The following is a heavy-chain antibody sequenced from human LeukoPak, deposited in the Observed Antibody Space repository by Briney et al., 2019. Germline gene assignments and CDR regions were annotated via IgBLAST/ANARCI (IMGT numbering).Heavy chain of an antibody. J-gene: IGHJ3*01. Sequence: SGPTLVKPTQTLTLTCTFSGFSLTTSGVSVGWIRQPPGKALEWLALISWNDNQRYSPSLRTRLTITKDTSKNQVVLTMTNMDPVDTGTYFCAHTELYKYVSRSFRSHDAYDFWGQGTMVTVSS. CDR1: GFSLTTSGVS. CDR3: AHTELYKYVSRSFRSHDAYDF. V-gene: IGHV2-5*01. D-gene: IGHD3-10*01. CDR2: ISWNDNQ.